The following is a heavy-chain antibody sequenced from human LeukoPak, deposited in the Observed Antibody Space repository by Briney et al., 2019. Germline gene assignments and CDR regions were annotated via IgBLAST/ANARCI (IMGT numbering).Heavy chain of an antibody. CDR3: ARDQPVVTPLGY. CDR2: IYSGGTT. J-gene: IGHJ4*02. V-gene: IGHV3-53*01. Sequence: GGSLRLSCAASGFTVSNNFMSWVCQAPGKGLELVSLIYSGGTTKYADSVRGRFTISRDNSKNTLYLQMNSLRAEDTAVYYCARDQPVVTPLGYWGQGTLVTVSS. D-gene: IGHD4-23*01. CDR1: GFTVSNNF.